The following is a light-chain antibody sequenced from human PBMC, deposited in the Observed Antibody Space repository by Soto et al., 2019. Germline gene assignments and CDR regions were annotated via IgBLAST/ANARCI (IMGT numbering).Light chain of an antibody. Sequence: DIQMTQSPSSLSASVGDSVTITCRASQSISGWLAWYQQKPGEAPKVLIYDASSLESGVHSRFSGSGSGTEFTLAISGLQPDDFASDYCQHYDSYPWAFGQGTKVEIK. J-gene: IGKJ1*01. CDR2: DAS. V-gene: IGKV1-5*01. CDR1: QSISGW. CDR3: QHYDSYPWA.